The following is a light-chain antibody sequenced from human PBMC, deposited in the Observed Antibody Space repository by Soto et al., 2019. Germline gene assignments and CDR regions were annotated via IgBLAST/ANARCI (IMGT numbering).Light chain of an antibody. CDR1: SSNIGAGYD. J-gene: IGLJ3*02. CDR3: QSYDSSLSTSGV. V-gene: IGLV1-40*01. CDR2: VNN. Sequence: QSVLTQPPSVSGAPGQRVTISCTGSSSNIGAGYDVHWYQQLPGTAPKLLIYVNNNRPSGVPDRFSASKSGTSASLVITGLQAEDEADYYCQSYDSSLSTSGVFDGGTKLTVL.